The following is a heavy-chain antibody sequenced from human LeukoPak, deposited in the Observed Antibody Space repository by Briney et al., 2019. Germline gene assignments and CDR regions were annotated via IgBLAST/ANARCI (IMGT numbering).Heavy chain of an antibody. CDR2: ISNSGETK. CDR1: GFPFSSYE. CDR3: AREASSGYFDY. J-gene: IGHJ4*02. Sequence: GGSLRLSCAVSGFPFSSYEMNWVRPAPGTGLEWVSYISNSGETKYYAHSVKGRFTISRDNAKNSLYLQMNSLRAEDTAVYYCAREASSGYFDYWGQGTLVTVSS. D-gene: IGHD3-22*01. V-gene: IGHV3-48*03.